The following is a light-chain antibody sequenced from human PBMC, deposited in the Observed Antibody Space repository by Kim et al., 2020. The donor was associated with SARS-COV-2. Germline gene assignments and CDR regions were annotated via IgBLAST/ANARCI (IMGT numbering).Light chain of an antibody. J-gene: IGKJ4*01. V-gene: IGKV1-9*01. CDR3: QQHKIYPRT. CDR2: AAS. Sequence: IQLSQSPSSLSASVGDRVPISCRASQGISSYLAWYQQKPGRAPKLLIYAASTWQSGVPSRFRGSESGTDFTLTISSLQPEDCAIYYCQQHKIYPRTFGEGTKVDIK. CDR1: QGISSY.